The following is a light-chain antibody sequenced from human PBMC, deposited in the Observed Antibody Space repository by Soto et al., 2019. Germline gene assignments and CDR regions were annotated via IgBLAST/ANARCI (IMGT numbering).Light chain of an antibody. J-gene: IGLJ2*01. CDR2: SNN. Sequence: QSVLTQPPSASGTPGQRVSISCSGSNSNIGSNTVNWYQQVPGAAPKLLIYSNNQRPSGVPDRFSAPKSATSASVAISGLQSEDEADYYCASWDDSLNGVVFGGGTKLTVL. CDR1: NSNIGSNT. CDR3: ASWDDSLNGVV. V-gene: IGLV1-44*01.